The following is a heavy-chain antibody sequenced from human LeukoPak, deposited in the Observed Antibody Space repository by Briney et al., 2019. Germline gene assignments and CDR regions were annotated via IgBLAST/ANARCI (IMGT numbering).Heavy chain of an antibody. Sequence: SETLSLTCTVSGGSISSSSYYWGWIRQPPGKGLEWIGRIYYSGSTYYNPSLKSRITISVDTSKNQFSLKLSSVTAADTAVYYCATPGVRVDFDYWGQGTLVTVSS. CDR1: GGSISSSSYY. D-gene: IGHD7-27*01. CDR2: IYYSGST. CDR3: ATPGVRVDFDY. V-gene: IGHV4-39*01. J-gene: IGHJ4*02.